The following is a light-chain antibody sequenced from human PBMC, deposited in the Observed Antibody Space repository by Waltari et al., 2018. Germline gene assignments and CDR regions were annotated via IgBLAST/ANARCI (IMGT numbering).Light chain of an antibody. J-gene: IGLJ3*02. V-gene: IGLV1-47*01. CDR3: AAWDDNLSGGV. CDR1: SSNIGRHY. CDR2: RSN. Sequence: QSVLTPPPSASGTPGQRVTISCSGSSSNIGRHYVYWYQQLPGPAPKLLIYRSNQRPSGVPDRFSGSKSGTSASLAISGLRSEDEADYYCAAWDDNLSGGVFGGGTKLTVL.